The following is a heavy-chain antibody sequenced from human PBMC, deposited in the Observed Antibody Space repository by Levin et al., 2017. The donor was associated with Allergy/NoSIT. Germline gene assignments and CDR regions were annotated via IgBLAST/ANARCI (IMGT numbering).Heavy chain of an antibody. V-gene: IGHV3-53*01. D-gene: IGHD5/OR15-5a*01. CDR1: GFTVSNTH. Sequence: PGGSLRLSCAASGFTVSNTHISWVRQAPGKGLEWVSVIYSGDITYYADSVKGRFTISRDNSKNTVYLQMNRLRAEDTAVYYCARDLFSVVGRRDIWGMDVWGQGTTVTVSS. CDR2: IYSGDIT. J-gene: IGHJ6*02. CDR3: ARDLFSVVGRRDIWGMDV.